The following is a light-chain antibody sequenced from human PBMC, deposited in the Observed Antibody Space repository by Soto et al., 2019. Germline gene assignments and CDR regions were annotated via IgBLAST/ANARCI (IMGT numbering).Light chain of an antibody. Sequence: IEMTQSPATLSASPGDRATLSCRASQPVNNNLAWYQQKPGQAPRLLIYGVSTRATGISARFSGGGSVTEFTLTISSLQSEDFAVYDCQQYEKWPPSITFGQGTRLEI. J-gene: IGKJ5*01. CDR1: QPVNNN. V-gene: IGKV3-15*01. CDR2: GVS. CDR3: QQYEKWPPSIT.